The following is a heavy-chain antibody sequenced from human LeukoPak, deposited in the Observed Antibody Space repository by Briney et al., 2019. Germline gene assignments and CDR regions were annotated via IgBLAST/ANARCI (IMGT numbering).Heavy chain of an antibody. J-gene: IGHJ4*02. CDR2: INPNSGGT. Sequence: EASVKVSCKASGYTSTGYYMHWVRQAPGQGLEWMGWINPNSGGTNYAQKFQGRVTMTRDTSISTAYMELSRLRSDDTAVYYCARVPDSRSYYFDYWGQGTLVTVSS. CDR1: GYTSTGYY. CDR3: ARVPDSRSYYFDY. D-gene: IGHD3-22*01. V-gene: IGHV1-2*02.